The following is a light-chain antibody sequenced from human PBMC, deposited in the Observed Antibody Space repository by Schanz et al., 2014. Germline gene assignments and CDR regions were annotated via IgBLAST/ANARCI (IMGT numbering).Light chain of an antibody. V-gene: IGLV2-14*03. J-gene: IGLJ1*01. Sequence: QSALTQPASVSGSPGQSITISCTGTGSDLGAYNYVSWYQFRPGTAPKLMIYDVSNRPSGVSNRFSGSKSGNTASLTISGLQAEDEADYYCSSYTSSSPLYVFGTGTKVTVL. CDR1: GSDLGAYNY. CDR2: DVS. CDR3: SSYTSSSPLYV.